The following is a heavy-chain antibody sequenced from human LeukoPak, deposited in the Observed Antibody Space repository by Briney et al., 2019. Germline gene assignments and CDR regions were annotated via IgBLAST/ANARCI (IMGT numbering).Heavy chain of an antibody. CDR3: ASDVSPCGGVCYPYWYFDL. D-gene: IGHD2-21*02. J-gene: IGHJ2*01. CDR1: GFTFSSYS. CDR2: ISSSSSYI. V-gene: IGHV3-21*01. Sequence: PGGSLRLSCAASGFTFSSYSMNWVRQAPGKGLEWVSSISSSSSYIYYADSVKGRFTISRDNAKNSLYLQMNSLRAEDTAVYYCASDVSPCGGVCYPYWYFDLWGRGTLVTVSS.